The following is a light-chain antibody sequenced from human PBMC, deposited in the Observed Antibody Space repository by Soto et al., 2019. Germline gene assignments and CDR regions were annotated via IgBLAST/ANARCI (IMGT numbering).Light chain of an antibody. V-gene: IGKV1-5*01. CDR1: QSISSW. CDR2: DAS. Sequence: DIQMTQSPSTLSASVGDRVTITCRASQSISSWLAWYQQKPGKDPKLLIYDASSLESGVPSRFSGTGSGTEFTFSITSLQPEDFGTYYCQQCYMGWTFGQGTKVDIK. J-gene: IGKJ1*01. CDR3: QQCYMGWT.